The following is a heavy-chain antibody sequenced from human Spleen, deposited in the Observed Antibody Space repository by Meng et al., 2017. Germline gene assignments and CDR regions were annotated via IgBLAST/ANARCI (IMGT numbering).Heavy chain of an antibody. CDR2: LGAHDGDT. D-gene: IGHD3-10*01. CDR1: DYTFTGYG. CDR3: ARGTPGRSYSDY. V-gene: IGHV1-18*01. Sequence: QVQPVQSGPEVKKPGASVKVSCKASDYTFTGYGVSWVRQAPGQGLEWMAWLGAHDGDTSHAPKFQGRVTVSADRPTATAYMELRSLRSDDTAVYYWARGTPGRSYSDYWGQGTLVTVSS. J-gene: IGHJ4*02.